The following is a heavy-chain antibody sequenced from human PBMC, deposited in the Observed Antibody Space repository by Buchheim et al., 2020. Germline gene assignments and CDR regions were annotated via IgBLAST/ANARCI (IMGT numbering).Heavy chain of an antibody. V-gene: IGHV4-59*01. CDR3: AKVQAYFDP. Sequence: QLQESGPGLVKPSETLSLTCTVSDGSTSGYYWSWIRQPPGKGLEWIGYIYYSGSTEYNPSFKSRVTISVDTSKNQFSLRLSSVTAADTAVYYCAKVQAYFDPWGQGTL. J-gene: IGHJ5*02. D-gene: IGHD3-16*01. CDR1: DGSTSGYY. CDR2: IYYSGST.